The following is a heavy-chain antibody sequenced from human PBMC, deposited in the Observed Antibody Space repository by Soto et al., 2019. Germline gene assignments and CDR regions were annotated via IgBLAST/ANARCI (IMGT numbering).Heavy chain of an antibody. V-gene: IGHV1-69*01. J-gene: IGHJ4*02. Sequence: QVQLVQSGAEVKKPGSSVKVSCKASADTFSSSAFSWVRQAPGQGLEWMGGIIPFFHAANYAQRFQGRVTITADESTSTVYMELSSLRSEDTALYYCAKDKDSVWFGEDPFDYWGQGTLVTVSS. CDR3: AKDKDSVWFGEDPFDY. D-gene: IGHD3-10*01. CDR2: IIPFFHAA. CDR1: ADTFSSSA.